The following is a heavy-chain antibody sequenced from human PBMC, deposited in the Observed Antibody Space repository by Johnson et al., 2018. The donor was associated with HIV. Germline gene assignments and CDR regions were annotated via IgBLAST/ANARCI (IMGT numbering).Heavy chain of an antibody. Sequence: QVQLVESGGGVVQPRRSLRLSCVASGLSFNSYVMHWVRQAPGKGLQWVAVISYDGTKIHYTDSVTGRFTISRDNSKNTLYLQMNSLRAEDTAVYYCAKDTSSSWSLDAFDIWGQGTMVTVSS. D-gene: IGHD6-13*01. CDR1: GLSFNSYV. V-gene: IGHV3-30*04. CDR3: AKDTSSSWSLDAFDI. CDR2: ISYDGTKI. J-gene: IGHJ3*02.